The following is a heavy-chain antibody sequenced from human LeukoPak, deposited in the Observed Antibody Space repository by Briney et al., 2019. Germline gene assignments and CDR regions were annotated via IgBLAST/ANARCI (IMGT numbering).Heavy chain of an antibody. CDR2: ISSSSSYI. V-gene: IGHV3-21*01. D-gene: IGHD6-13*01. J-gene: IGHJ4*02. CDR3: ARDPVAAAGTAFDY. Sequence: KPGGSLRLSCAASGFTFSSYSMNWVRQAPGKGLEWVSSISSSSSYIYYADSVRGRFTISRDNAKNSLYLQMNSLRAEDTAVYYCARDPVAAAGTAFDYWGQGTLVTVSA. CDR1: GFTFSSYS.